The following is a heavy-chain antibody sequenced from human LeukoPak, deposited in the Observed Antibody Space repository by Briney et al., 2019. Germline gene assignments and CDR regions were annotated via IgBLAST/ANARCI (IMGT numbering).Heavy chain of an antibody. CDR1: GFTFSSCA. D-gene: IGHD6-13*01. J-gene: IGHJ6*03. CDR3: AKIWGSSSWYEYLYMDV. V-gene: IGHV3-23*01. CDR2: ISGSGGST. Sequence: GGSLRLSCAASGFTFSSCAMSWVRQAPGKGLEWVSVISGSGGSTYYADSVKGRFTISRDNSKNTLYLQMNSLRAEDTAVYYCAKIWGSSSWYEYLYMDVWGKGTTVTVSS.